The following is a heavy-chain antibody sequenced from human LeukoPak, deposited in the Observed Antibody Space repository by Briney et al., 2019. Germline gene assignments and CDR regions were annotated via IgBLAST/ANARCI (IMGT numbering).Heavy chain of an antibody. V-gene: IGHV1-46*01. CDR1: GYTFTSYY. CDR3: ATGNYDLLSGYSNYYFDL. CDR2: INPSVGST. J-gene: IGHJ2*01. D-gene: IGHD3-3*01. Sequence: ASVKVSCKASGYTFTSYYMHWVRQAPGQGLEWMGIINPSVGSTKYAQKFQGRVTMTWDTSTSTVYMELSSLRSEDTAVYFCATGNYDLLSGYSNYYFDLWGRGTLVTVSS.